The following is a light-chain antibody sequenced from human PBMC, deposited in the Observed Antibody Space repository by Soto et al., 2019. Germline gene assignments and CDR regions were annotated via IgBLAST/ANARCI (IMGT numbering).Light chain of an antibody. CDR2: ENE. CDR3: ATWDATLSAAV. CDR1: SSNIGINF. J-gene: IGLJ3*02. V-gene: IGLV1-51*02. Sequence: QSALTQPPSVCAAPGQKVTISCSGRSSNIGINFVSWYQKLPGTAPKLLIYENERRPSGIPDRFSGSKSGTSATLAITGLQTGDEADYYCATWDATLSAAVFGGGTKLTVL.